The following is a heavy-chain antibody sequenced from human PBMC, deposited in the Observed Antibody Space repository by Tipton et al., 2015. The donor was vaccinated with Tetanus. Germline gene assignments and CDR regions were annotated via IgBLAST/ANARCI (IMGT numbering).Heavy chain of an antibody. Sequence: TLSLTCSVSNGSISSGGYYWGWIRQPPGKGLEWIGHIFYTGSSHYNPSFESRVTISVDTSKNQFSLNLSSVTAADTAVYFCARQEPPRRFFYDSSGSSDWGQGILVTVSS. CDR2: IFYTGSS. CDR1: NGSISSGGYY. D-gene: IGHD3-22*01. J-gene: IGHJ4*02. V-gene: IGHV4-39*01. CDR3: ARQEPPRRFFYDSSGSSD.